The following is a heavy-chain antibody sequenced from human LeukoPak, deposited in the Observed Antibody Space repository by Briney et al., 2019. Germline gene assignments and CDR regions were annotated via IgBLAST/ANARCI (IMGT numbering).Heavy chain of an antibody. Sequence: GASVKVSCKASGYTFTIYDINWVRQATGQGLGWMGWMNPNSGNTGYAQKFQGRVTITRNTSISTAYMELSSLRSEDTAVYYCARVGGMTYYYGSGSYGYDYWGQGTLVTVSS. CDR3: ARVGGMTYYYGSGSYGYDY. CDR2: MNPNSGNT. D-gene: IGHD3-10*01. J-gene: IGHJ4*02. CDR1: GYTFTIYD. V-gene: IGHV1-8*03.